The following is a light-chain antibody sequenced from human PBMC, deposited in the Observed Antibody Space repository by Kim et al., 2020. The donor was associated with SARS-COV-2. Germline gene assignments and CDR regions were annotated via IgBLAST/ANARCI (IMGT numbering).Light chain of an antibody. V-gene: IGLV3-19*01. Sequence: GAGPSMYYESWYQKQPRPAPVLVIYGKNTGPSGSLARSAGSASGNTASLTITGARGEDGADYACNPRDSGVNHLVFGGGTQLTVL. CDR1: GPSMYY. J-gene: IGLJ2*01. CDR3: NPRDSGVNHLV. CDR2: GKN.